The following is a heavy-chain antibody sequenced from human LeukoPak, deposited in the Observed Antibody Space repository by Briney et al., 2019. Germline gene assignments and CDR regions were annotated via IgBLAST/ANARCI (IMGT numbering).Heavy chain of an antibody. CDR3: ARDSETTPIHVLGY. J-gene: IGHJ4*02. V-gene: IGHV3-30-3*01. D-gene: IGHD2-15*01. Sequence: GSLRPSCVVSGFTFTNYVVHWVRRAPGKGREWVTVVSSDGGIKYYADSAKGRFSVSRDISKNTLYLQMNSLRVDDTAVYYCARDSETTPIHVLGYWGQGTLVTVSS. CDR2: VSSDGGIK. CDR1: GFTFTNYV.